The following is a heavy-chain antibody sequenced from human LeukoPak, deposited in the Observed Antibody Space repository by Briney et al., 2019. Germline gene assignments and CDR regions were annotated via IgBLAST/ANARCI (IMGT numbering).Heavy chain of an antibody. D-gene: IGHD3-10*01. CDR2: ISSSGSTI. J-gene: IGHJ4*02. V-gene: IGHV3-11*01. Sequence: PGGSLRLSCAASGFTFSDYYMSWIRQAPGKGLEWVSYISSSGSTIYYADSVKGRFTISRDNAKNSLYLQMNSLSAEDTAVYYCARSWRSGSYSDYWGQGTLVTVSS. CDR3: ARSWRSGSYSDY. CDR1: GFTFSDYY.